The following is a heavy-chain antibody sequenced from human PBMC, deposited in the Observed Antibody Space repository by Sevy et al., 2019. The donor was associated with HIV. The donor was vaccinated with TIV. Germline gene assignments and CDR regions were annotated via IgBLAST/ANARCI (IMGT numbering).Heavy chain of an antibody. CDR1: GFSFSSYS. J-gene: IGHJ4*02. D-gene: IGHD6-13*01. Sequence: GGSLRLSCAASGFSFSSYSVRWVRQAPGKGLEWVASIGNSKSYIYYADSVKGRFPISRDKAKNSLILHLNTLRADDTAVYYCARRYSSSWYILYYFEYWGQGTPVTVSS. V-gene: IGHV3-21*01. CDR3: ARRYSSSWYILYYFEY. CDR2: IGNSKSYI.